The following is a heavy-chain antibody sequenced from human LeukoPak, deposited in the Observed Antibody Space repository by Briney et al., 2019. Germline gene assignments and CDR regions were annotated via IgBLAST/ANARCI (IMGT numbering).Heavy chain of an antibody. CDR3: ARGGGYAPFLYYYYMDV. Sequence: PSETLSLTCTVSGGSISSSSYYWGWIRQPPGKGLEWIGSIYYSGSTYYNPSLKSRVTISVDTSKNQFSLKLSSVTAADTAVYYCARGGGYAPFLYYYYMDVWGKGTTVTVSS. D-gene: IGHD5-12*01. CDR2: IYYSGST. J-gene: IGHJ6*03. V-gene: IGHV4-39*07. CDR1: GGSISSSSYY.